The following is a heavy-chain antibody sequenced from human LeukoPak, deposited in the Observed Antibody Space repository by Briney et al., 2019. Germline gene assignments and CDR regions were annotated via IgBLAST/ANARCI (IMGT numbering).Heavy chain of an antibody. Sequence: SETLSLTCTVSGGSISSSSYYWSWIRQPPGKGLEWIGEINHSGSTNYNPSLKSRVTISVDTSKNQFSLKLSSVTAADTAVYYCASSVGIAAPKWGQGTLVTVSS. J-gene: IGHJ4*02. V-gene: IGHV4-39*07. CDR3: ASSVGIAAPK. D-gene: IGHD6-13*01. CDR2: INHSGST. CDR1: GGSISSSSYY.